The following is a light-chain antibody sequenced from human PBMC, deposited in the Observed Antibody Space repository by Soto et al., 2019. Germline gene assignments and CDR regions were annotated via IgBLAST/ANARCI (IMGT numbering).Light chain of an antibody. J-gene: IGKJ4*01. CDR3: QQRTDWPT. Sequence: EIVLTQSPATLSLSPGESATLSCRASQSVSHFLAWYQQKPGQAPRLLIYDTSSRATGIPGWFSGSGSWTDFTLTIDILEPADAAVYYCQQRTDWPTFGGGTKVEI. CDR2: DTS. CDR1: QSVSHF. V-gene: IGKV3-11*01.